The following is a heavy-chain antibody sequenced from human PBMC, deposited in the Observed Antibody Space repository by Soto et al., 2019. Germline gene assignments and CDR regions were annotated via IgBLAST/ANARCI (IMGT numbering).Heavy chain of an antibody. Sequence: GGSLRLSCAASGFTFNNYAMSWVRQAPGKGLEWVSGIDGGGGNTYYADSVKGRFAISRDNSKSTLYLQMNSLRAEDTALYYCAKDARGCAGGTCYSTNWGQGTLVTVSS. J-gene: IGHJ4*02. V-gene: IGHV3-23*01. CDR1: GFTFNNYA. CDR2: IDGGGGNT. D-gene: IGHD2-15*01. CDR3: AKDARGCAGGTCYSTN.